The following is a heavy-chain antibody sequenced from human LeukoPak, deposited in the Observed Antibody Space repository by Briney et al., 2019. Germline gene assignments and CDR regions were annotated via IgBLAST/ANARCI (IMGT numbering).Heavy chain of an antibody. CDR2: ISSSGSTI. J-gene: IGHJ4*02. CDR3: ARGATMVRGVWAYYFDY. V-gene: IGHV3-48*03. D-gene: IGHD3-10*01. CDR1: GFTFSSYE. Sequence: GGSLRLSCAASGFTFSSYEMNWVRQAPGKGLEWVSYISSSGSTIYYADSVKGRFTISRDNAKNSLYLQMNSLRAEDTAVYYCARGATMVRGVWAYYFDYWGQGTLVTVSS.